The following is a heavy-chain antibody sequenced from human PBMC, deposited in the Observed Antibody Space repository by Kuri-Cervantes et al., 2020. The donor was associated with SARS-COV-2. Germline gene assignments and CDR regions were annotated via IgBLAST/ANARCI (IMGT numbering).Heavy chain of an antibody. CDR2: ISSSSNYI. CDR3: AKDMYSTSSKPLDY. J-gene: IGHJ4*02. Sequence: GESLKISCSASGFMFSSYTMNWVRQAPGKGLEWVSSISSSSNYIYFADSVKGRFTIPRDNAKNSLYLQMNSLRAEDTAVYYCAKDMYSTSSKPLDYWGQGTLVTVSS. CDR1: GFMFSSYT. D-gene: IGHD6-6*01. V-gene: IGHV3-21*01.